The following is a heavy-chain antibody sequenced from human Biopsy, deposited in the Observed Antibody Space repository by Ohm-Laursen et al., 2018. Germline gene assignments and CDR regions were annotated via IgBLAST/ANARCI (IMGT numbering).Heavy chain of an antibody. CDR3: AKDTFADLRGPSGWYGVDY. CDR1: GFTFNDYA. Sequence: SLRLSCATSGFTFNDYAMHWVRQAPGKGLEWVSGISWNSNNIVYADSVKGRFTISRDNARNSLYLQIKSLRTEDTAFYYCAKDTFADLRGPSGWYGVDYWGQGTMVTVSS. V-gene: IGHV3-9*01. J-gene: IGHJ4*02. CDR2: ISWNSNNI. D-gene: IGHD6-19*01.